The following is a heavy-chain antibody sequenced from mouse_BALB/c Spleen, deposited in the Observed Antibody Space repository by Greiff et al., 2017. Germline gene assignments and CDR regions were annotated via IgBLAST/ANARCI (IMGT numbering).Heavy chain of an antibody. V-gene: IGHV14-3*02. CDR1: GFNIKDTY. J-gene: IGHJ3*01. CDR3: ARGFAY. CDR2: IDPANGNT. Sequence: EVHLVESGAELVKPGASVKLSCTASGFNIKDTYMHWVKQRPEQGLEWIGRIDPANGNTKYDPKFQGKATITADTSSNTAYLQLSSLTSEDTAVYYCARGFAYWGQGTLVTVSA.